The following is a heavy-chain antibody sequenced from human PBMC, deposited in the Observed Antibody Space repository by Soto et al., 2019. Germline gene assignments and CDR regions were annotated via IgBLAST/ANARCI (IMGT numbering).Heavy chain of an antibody. Sequence: QVQQVQSGAEVKKPGSSVKVSCKASGGTFSSYTISWVRQAPGQGLEWMGRIIPILGIANYAQKFQGRVTIIADKSTSTAYMELSSLRSEDTAVYYCARTKRVYDYVNMDGWGKGTTVTFSS. V-gene: IGHV1-69*02. D-gene: IGHD3-16*01. CDR1: GGTFSSYT. CDR2: IIPILGIA. CDR3: ARTKRVYDYVNMDG. J-gene: IGHJ6*03.